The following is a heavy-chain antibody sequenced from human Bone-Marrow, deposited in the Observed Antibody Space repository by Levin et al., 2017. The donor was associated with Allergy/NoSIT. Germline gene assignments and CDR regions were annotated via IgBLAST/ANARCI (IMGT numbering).Heavy chain of an antibody. Sequence: PGGSLRLSCVASGFTFTNGWMSWVRQAPGKGLEWVGRIRSKSDGGTTDYAAPVQDRFTISRDDSINTVYLQMSSLNMDDTAMYYCATDYGDFFDSWGQGTLVTVSS. V-gene: IGHV3-15*01. CDR3: ATDYGDFFDS. D-gene: IGHD4-17*01. CDR1: GFTFTNGW. J-gene: IGHJ4*02. CDR2: IRSKSDGGTT.